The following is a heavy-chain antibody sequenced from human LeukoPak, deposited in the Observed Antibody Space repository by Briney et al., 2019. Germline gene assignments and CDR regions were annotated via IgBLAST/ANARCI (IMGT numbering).Heavy chain of an antibody. J-gene: IGHJ4*02. D-gene: IGHD1-26*01. CDR2: IRNSGSTT. V-gene: IGHV3-11*01. Sequence: GGSLRLSCAASGFTFSDYYMTWIRPAPGKGLEWVSYIRNSGSTTHYAHSLKGRFTISRDNGKNSLYLQMNSLRGEDTAVYYCAREHTSGTYYIDYWGQGTLVTVSS. CDR1: GFTFSDYY. CDR3: AREHTSGTYYIDY.